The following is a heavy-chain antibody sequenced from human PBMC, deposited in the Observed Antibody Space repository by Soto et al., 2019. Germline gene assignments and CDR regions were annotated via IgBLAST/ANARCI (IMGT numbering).Heavy chain of an antibody. Sequence: GGSLRLSCAASGFTFSSYTMHWVRQAPGKGLEWVAVISYDGSNKYYAGSVKGRFTISRDNSKNTLYLQMNSLRAEDTAVYYCARDGSRSDFDYWGQGTLVTVSS. J-gene: IGHJ4*02. V-gene: IGHV3-30-3*01. CDR3: ARDGSRSDFDY. CDR2: ISYDGSNK. D-gene: IGHD6-13*01. CDR1: GFTFSSYT.